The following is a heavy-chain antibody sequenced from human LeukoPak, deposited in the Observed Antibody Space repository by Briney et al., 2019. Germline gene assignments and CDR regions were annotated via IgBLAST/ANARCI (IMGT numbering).Heavy chain of an antibody. CDR3: ARDTGAAAAAVFDY. J-gene: IGHJ4*02. CDR2: IYHSGST. D-gene: IGHD6-13*01. CDR1: GGSISSSNW. V-gene: IGHV4-4*02. Sequence: SETLSLTCAVSGGSISSSNWWSWVRQPPGKGLEWIGEIYHSGSTNYNPSLKSRVTISVDTSKNQFSLKLSSVTAADTAVYYCARDTGAAAAAVFDYWGQGTLVTVSS.